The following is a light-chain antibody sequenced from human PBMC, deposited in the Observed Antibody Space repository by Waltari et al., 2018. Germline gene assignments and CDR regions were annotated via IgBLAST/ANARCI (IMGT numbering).Light chain of an antibody. J-gene: IGKJ4*01. Sequence: DIQMTQSPSSLSASVGDRVTITCRASQSISSYLNWYQQKPGKAPKLLLYAASSLQSGVPSRFSGSGSGTDFTLTISSLQPEDFATYYCQQSYSTPHFGGGTKVEIK. V-gene: IGKV1-39*01. CDR3: QQSYSTPH. CDR1: QSISSY. CDR2: AAS.